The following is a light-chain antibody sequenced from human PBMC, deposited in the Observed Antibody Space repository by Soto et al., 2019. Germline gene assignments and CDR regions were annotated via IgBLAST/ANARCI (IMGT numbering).Light chain of an antibody. CDR3: QSYDSSLSGHA. CDR2: GNS. V-gene: IGLV1-40*01. J-gene: IGLJ1*01. Sequence: QSVLTQPPSVTGARWQRVTISCTGSSSNIGAGYDVHWYQQLPGTAPKLLIYGNSNRPSGVSDRFSGSKSGTSASLAITGLQAEDEADYYCQSYDSSLSGHAFGTGTKVTVL. CDR1: SSNIGAGYD.